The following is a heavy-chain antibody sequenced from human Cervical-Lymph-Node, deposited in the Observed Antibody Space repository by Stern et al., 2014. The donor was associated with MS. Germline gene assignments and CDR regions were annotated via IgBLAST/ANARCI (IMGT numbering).Heavy chain of an antibody. CDR3: ARDSQGYSNYYYYYGMDV. D-gene: IGHD4-11*01. CDR2: IYYSGST. Sequence: QVQLQESGPGLVKPSETLSLTCTVSGGSISSYYWSWIRQPPGKGLEWIGDIYYSGSTKYKPSLESRVTISVDTSKNQFSLKLSSVTAADTAVYYCARDSQGYSNYYYYYGMDVWGQGTTVTVSS. CDR1: GGSISSYY. V-gene: IGHV4-59*01. J-gene: IGHJ6*02.